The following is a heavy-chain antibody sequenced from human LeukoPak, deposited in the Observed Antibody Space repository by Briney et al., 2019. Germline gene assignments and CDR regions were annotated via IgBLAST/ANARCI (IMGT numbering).Heavy chain of an antibody. CDR1: GYTFTNFG. D-gene: IGHD3-22*01. CDR3: ASGESYYDSSGYYQPFGY. V-gene: IGHV1-18*01. J-gene: IGHJ4*02. CDR2: ISGYNGNT. Sequence: ASVKVSCKASGYTFTNFGISWVRQAPGQGLEWMGWISGYNGNTNYAQKFQGRVTITADKSTSTAYMELSSLRSEDTAVYYCASGESYYDSSGYYQPFGYWGQGTLVTVSS.